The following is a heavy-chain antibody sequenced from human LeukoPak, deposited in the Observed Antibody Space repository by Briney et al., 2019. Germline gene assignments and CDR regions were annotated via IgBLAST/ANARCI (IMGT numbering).Heavy chain of an antibody. Sequence: GGSLRLSCAASGFTFNNYAMSWVRQAPGKGLEWVSAISGSGGSTYYADSVKGRFTISRDISKNTLYLQMSSLRAEDTAVYYCARDLYRIVVVPHDFDYWGQGTLVTVSS. CDR1: GFTFNNYA. V-gene: IGHV3-23*01. D-gene: IGHD3-22*01. CDR3: ARDLYRIVVVPHDFDY. CDR2: ISGSGGST. J-gene: IGHJ4*02.